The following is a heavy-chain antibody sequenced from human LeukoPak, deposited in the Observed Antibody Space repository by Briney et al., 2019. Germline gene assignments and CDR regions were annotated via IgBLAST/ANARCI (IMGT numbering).Heavy chain of an antibody. CDR3: AREGRTYSIDY. CDR2: ISSSSSYM. Sequence: GGSLRLSCVASGFTFSYYSINWARQAPGKGLEWVSSISSSSSYMYYADSVNGRFTISRDNAKDSLYLQMNSLRAEDTAVYYCAREGRTYSIDYWGQGTLVTVAS. J-gene: IGHJ4*02. V-gene: IGHV3-21*01. D-gene: IGHD4-11*01. CDR1: GFTFSYYS.